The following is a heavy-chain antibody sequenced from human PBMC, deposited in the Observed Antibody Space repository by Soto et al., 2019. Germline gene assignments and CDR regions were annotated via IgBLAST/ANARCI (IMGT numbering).Heavy chain of an antibody. CDR2: IYWNDDK. V-gene: IGHV2-5*01. Sequence: QITLKESGPTLVKPTQTLTLTCTFSGFSLSTTGEGVGWIRQPPGKALEWLAVIYWNDDKSYSPSLKSRHTTRKDTSKKQVVLTMMNMAPVDTGTYYCAQVDDVAALFAYLGQGTLVTVSS. D-gene: IGHD6-6*01. J-gene: IGHJ4*02. CDR3: AQVDDVAALFAY. CDR1: GFSLSTTGEG.